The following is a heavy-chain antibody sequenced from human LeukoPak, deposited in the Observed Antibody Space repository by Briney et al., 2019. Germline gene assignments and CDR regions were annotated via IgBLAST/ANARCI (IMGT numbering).Heavy chain of an antibody. CDR1: GFTFSRYW. CDR3: ARNGYYHGVDV. D-gene: IGHD2-8*01. V-gene: IGHV3-7*01. CDR2: IKGDGSEE. J-gene: IGHJ6*02. Sequence: GGSLRLSCAASGFTFSRYWMIWVRQAPGKGLERVANIKGDGSEEYYPDSVKGRFTISRDNAKNSLYLQLNSLRADDTAVYYCARNGYYHGVDVWGQGTTVTVSS.